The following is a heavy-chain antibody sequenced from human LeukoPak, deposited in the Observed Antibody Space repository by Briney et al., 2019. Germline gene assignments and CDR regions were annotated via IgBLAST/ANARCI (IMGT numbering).Heavy chain of an antibody. CDR1: GYSISSGYY. J-gene: IGHJ4*02. CDR2: IYHSGST. V-gene: IGHV4-38-2*02. CDR3: ARVTR. Sequence: SETLSLTCTVSGYSISSGYYWGWLRQPPGKGLEWIGSIYHSGSTYYNPSLKSRVTISVDTSKNQFSLKLSSVTAADTAVYYCARVTRWGQGTLVTVSS. D-gene: IGHD1-14*01.